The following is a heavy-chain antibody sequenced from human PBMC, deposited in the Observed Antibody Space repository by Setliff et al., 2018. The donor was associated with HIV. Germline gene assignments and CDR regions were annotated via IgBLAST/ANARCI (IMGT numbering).Heavy chain of an antibody. Sequence: PGGSLRLSCAASGFTFINAWMSWVRQAPGKGLEWVGRIKSKADGGATYYAAPVKGRFTISRDDSRNTLYLQMNSLKTEDTAVYYCTTKGRDAYTLEAPGWGQGTLVTVS. V-gene: IGHV3-15*01. CDR1: GFTFINAW. CDR2: IKSKADGGAT. J-gene: IGHJ4*02. CDR3: TTKGRDAYTLEAPG. D-gene: IGHD2-15*01.